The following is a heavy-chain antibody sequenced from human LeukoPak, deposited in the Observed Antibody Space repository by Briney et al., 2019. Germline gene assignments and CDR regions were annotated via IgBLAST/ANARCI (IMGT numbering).Heavy chain of an antibody. CDR3: AKVGDYPIFDY. CDR2: IYTSGST. J-gene: IGHJ4*02. V-gene: IGHV4-61*02. D-gene: IGHD4-17*01. CDR1: GGSISSGSYY. Sequence: PSETLSLTCTVSGGSISSGSYYWSWIRQPAGKGLEWIGRIYTSGSTNYNPSLKSRVTISVDTSKNQFSLKLSSVTAADTAVYYCAKVGDYPIFDYWGQGTLVTVSS.